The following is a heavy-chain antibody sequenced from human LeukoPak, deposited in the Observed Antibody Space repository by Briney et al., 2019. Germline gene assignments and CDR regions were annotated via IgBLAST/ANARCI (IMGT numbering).Heavy chain of an antibody. J-gene: IGHJ4*02. Sequence: PSETLSLTCTVSGGSISSYYWSWIRQPPGKGLEWIGYIYYSGSTNYNPSLKSRLTISVDTSKNQFSPKLSSVTAADTAVYYCARGKRGDGYKPPDYWGQGTLVTVSS. CDR2: IYYSGST. CDR3: ARGKRGDGYKPPDY. D-gene: IGHD5-24*01. CDR1: GGSISSYY. V-gene: IGHV4-59*12.